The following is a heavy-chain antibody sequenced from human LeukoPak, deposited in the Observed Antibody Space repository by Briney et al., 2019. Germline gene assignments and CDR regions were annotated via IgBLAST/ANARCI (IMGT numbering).Heavy chain of an antibody. CDR1: GGTFSSYA. CDR2: IIPIFGTA. CDR3: ARDGGGGYEFFDY. D-gene: IGHD5-12*01. Sequence: GASVKVSCKASGGTFSSYAISWVRQAPGQGLEWMGGIIPIFGTANYAQKFQGRVTITADESTSTAYMELRSLRSDDTAVYYCARDGGGGYEFFDYWGQGTLVTVSS. V-gene: IGHV1-69*13. J-gene: IGHJ4*02.